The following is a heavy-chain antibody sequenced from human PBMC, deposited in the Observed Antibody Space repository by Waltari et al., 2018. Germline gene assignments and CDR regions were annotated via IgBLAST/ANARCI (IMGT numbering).Heavy chain of an antibody. J-gene: IGHJ4*02. CDR1: GFTFSGST. CDR2: NRRKPNNYAT. V-gene: IGHV3-73*01. D-gene: IGHD6-13*01. Sequence: EVQVVESGGGLVQPGGSLKLSCATSGFTFSGSTIHWVRQTSGKGLEWIVRNRRKPNNYATRVTASVEGRFTISRDDSENTAYLQMSSLMTEDTAVYYCTGGAVTGTDFWGQGTLVTVSS. CDR3: TGGAVTGTDF.